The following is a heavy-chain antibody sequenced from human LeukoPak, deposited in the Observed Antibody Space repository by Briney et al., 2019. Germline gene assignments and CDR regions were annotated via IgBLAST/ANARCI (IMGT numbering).Heavy chain of an antibody. Sequence: PSETLSLTCAVSGGSISSYYWNWIRQPPGKGLEWIGYIYYSGSTNYNPSLKSRVTISVDTSKNQFSLKLSSVTSADTAVYYCAGGYTSSWTQYFQHWGQGTLVTVSS. V-gene: IGHV4-59*01. CDR3: AGGYTSSWTQYFQH. CDR2: IYYSGST. D-gene: IGHD6-13*01. CDR1: GGSISSYY. J-gene: IGHJ1*01.